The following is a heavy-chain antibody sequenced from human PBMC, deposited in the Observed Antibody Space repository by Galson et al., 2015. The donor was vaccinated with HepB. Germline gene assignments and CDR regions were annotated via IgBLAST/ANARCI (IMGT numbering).Heavy chain of an antibody. J-gene: IGHJ3*02. Sequence: SLRLSCAASGFTLPSYARSWVRQAPGKGLEWVSGISGRSGSTNYADSVKGRFIISRDNSKNILYLQMNGLRVGVTAVYYCTKEKKWLVEASLLRGTFDAFDIWGQGTMVSVS. CDR1: GFTLPSYA. D-gene: IGHD6-19*01. CDR3: TKEKKWLVEASLLRGTFDAFDI. V-gene: IGHV3-23*01. CDR2: ISGRSGST.